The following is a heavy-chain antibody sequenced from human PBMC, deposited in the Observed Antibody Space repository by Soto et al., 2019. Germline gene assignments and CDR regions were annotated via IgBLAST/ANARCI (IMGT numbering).Heavy chain of an antibody. CDR3: ARDLGEDIVVVPVFYYFDY. J-gene: IGHJ4*02. CDR1: GYTFTSYG. D-gene: IGHD2-2*01. Sequence: ASVKVSCKASGYTFTSYGISWVRQAPGQGLEWMGWISAYNGNTNYAQKLQGRVTMTTDTSTSTAYMELRSLRSDDTAVYYCARDLGEDIVVVPVFYYFDYWGQGTQVTVSS. V-gene: IGHV1-18*01. CDR2: ISAYNGNT.